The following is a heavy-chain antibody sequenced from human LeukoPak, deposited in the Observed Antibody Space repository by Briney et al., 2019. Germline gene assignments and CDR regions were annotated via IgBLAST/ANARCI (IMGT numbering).Heavy chain of an antibody. J-gene: IGHJ6*02. CDR1: GYTFTSYG. CDR2: ISAYDGNT. CDR3: ARVGTYYYDSSGYHEDYYGMDV. D-gene: IGHD3-22*01. V-gene: IGHV1-18*01. Sequence: GASVKVSCKASGYTFTSYGISWVRQAPGQGLEWMGWISAYDGNTNYAQKLQGRVTMTTDTSTSTAYMELRSLRSDDTAVYYCARVGTYYYDSSGYHEDYYGMDVWGQGTTVTVSS.